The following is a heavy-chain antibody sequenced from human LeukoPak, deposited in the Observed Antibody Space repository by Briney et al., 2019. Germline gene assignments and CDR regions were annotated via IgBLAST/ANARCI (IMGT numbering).Heavy chain of an antibody. CDR1: GFTFSSYS. J-gene: IGHJ5*02. Sequence: PGGSLRLSCAASGFTFSSYSMNWVRQAPGKGLEWVSSISSSSSYIYYADSVKGRFTISRDNAKNPLYLQMNILRAEDTAVYYCARDSRVVVINVWFDPWGQGTLVTVSS. CDR2: ISSSSSYI. CDR3: ARDSRVVVINVWFDP. D-gene: IGHD3-22*01. V-gene: IGHV3-21*01.